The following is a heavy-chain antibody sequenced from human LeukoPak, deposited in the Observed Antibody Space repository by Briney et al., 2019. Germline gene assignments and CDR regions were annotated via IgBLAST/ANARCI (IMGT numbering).Heavy chain of an antibody. CDR1: GFTFSSYS. V-gene: IGHV3-21*01. D-gene: IGHD4-23*01. CDR2: ISSSSSYI. J-gene: IGHJ6*03. Sequence: GGSLRLSCAASGFTFSSYSMNWVRQAPGKGLEWVSSISSSSSYIYYADSVKGRFTISRGNAKNSLYLQMNSLRAEDTAVYYCARDSYGGNHYYYYIDVWGKRTTVTVSS. CDR3: ARDSYGGNHYYYYIDV.